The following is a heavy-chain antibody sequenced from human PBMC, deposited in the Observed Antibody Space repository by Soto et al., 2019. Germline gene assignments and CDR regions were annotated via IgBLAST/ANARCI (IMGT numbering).Heavy chain of an antibody. D-gene: IGHD3-22*01. CDR2: ISGSGGST. Sequence: GGSLRLSCAASGFTFSSYAMSWVRQAPGKGLEWVSAISGSGGSTYYADSVKGRFAISRDDSNNMVYLQMNSLKIEDTAVYYCTTDSYSTIIIVRFDYWRHGTLVTVSS. CDR3: TTDSYSTIIIVRFDY. V-gene: IGHV3-23*01. CDR1: GFTFSSYA. J-gene: IGHJ4*01.